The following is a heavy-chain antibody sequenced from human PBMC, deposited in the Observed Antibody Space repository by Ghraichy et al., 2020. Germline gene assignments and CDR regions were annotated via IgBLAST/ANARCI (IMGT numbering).Heavy chain of an antibody. Sequence: VKVSCKASGYTFTNYGITWVRQAPGQGLEWMGWISAYNGNTNYAQKLQGRVTMTTDTSTSTAYMELRSLRSDDTAVYYCATPSPYGSGSYYYHDAFDIWGQGTMVTVSS. J-gene: IGHJ3*02. D-gene: IGHD3-10*01. CDR1: GYTFTNYG. CDR3: ATPSPYGSGSYYYHDAFDI. CDR2: ISAYNGNT. V-gene: IGHV1-18*04.